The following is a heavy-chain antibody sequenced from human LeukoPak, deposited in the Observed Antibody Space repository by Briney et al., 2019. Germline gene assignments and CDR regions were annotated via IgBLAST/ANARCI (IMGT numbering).Heavy chain of an antibody. CDR1: GFTFSSYA. CDR2: ISYDGSNK. V-gene: IGHV3-30-3*01. Sequence: GGSLRLSCAASGFTFSSYAMHRVRQAPGKGLEWVAVISYDGSNKYYADSVKGRFTISRDNSKNTLYLQMNSLRAEDTAVYYCARDLKQWLVEGSYFDYWGQGTLVTVSS. D-gene: IGHD6-19*01. CDR3: ARDLKQWLVEGSYFDY. J-gene: IGHJ4*02.